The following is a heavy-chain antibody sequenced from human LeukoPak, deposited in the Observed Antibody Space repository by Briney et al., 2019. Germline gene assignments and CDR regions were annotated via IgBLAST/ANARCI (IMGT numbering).Heavy chain of an antibody. J-gene: IGHJ4*02. Sequence: PSETLSLTCTVSGGSISSYYWSWLRQPPGKGLEWLGEINHSGSTNYNPSLKSRVTISLDTSKNQFSLKLSSVTAADTAVYYCARGAGIIQLWLVYWGQGTLVTVSS. CDR3: ARGAGIIQLWLVY. CDR1: GGSISSYY. D-gene: IGHD5-18*01. V-gene: IGHV4-34*01. CDR2: INHSGST.